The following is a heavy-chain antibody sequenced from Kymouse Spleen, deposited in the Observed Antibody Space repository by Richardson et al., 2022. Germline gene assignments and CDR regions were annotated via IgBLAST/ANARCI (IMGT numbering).Heavy chain of an antibody. CDR2: IWYDGSNK. Sequence: QVQLVESGGGVVQPGRSLRLSCAASGFTFSSYGMHWVRQAPGKGLEWVAVIWYDGSNKYYADSVKGRFTISRDNSKNTLYLQMNSLRAEDTAVYYCARDDYSNYVFDYWGQGTLVTVSS. CDR1: GFTFSSYG. J-gene: IGHJ4*02. D-gene: IGHD4-11,IGHD4-11*01. CDR3: ARDDYSNYVFDY. V-gene: IGHV3-33*01.